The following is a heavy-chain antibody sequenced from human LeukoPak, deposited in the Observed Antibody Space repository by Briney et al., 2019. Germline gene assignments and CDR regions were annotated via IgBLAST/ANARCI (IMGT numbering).Heavy chain of an antibody. CDR1: GLTFNNYA. Sequence: GGSLRLSCAASGLTFNNYAMTWVSQTPGKGLEWVSSISSDGVTTSYADSVKGRFTISRDNSRNTLYLQMNGLRAEDTAIYYCAKYLRAARRIFDYWGQGTLVTVSS. CDR3: AKYLRAARRIFDY. J-gene: IGHJ4*02. CDR2: ISSDGVTT. V-gene: IGHV3-23*01. D-gene: IGHD6-13*01.